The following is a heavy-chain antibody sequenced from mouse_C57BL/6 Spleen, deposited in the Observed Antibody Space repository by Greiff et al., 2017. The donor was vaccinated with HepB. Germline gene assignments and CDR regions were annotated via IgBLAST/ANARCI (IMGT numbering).Heavy chain of an antibody. V-gene: IGHV1-50*01. CDR3: ARRKPPDY. Sequence: VQLQQSGAELVKPGASVKLSCKASGYTFTSYWMQWVKQRPGQGLEWIGEIDPSDSYTNYNQKFKGKATLTVDTSSSTAYMQLSSLTSEDSAIYYCARRKPPDYWGQGTTLTVSS. CDR1: GYTFTSYW. J-gene: IGHJ2*01. CDR2: IDPSDSYT.